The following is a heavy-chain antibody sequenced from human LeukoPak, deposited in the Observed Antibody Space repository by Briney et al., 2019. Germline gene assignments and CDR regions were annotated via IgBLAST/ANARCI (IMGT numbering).Heavy chain of an antibody. D-gene: IGHD3-10*01. CDR2: IYYSGST. CDR1: GGSISSGGYY. Sequence: SQTLSLTCTVSGGSISSGGYYWSWIRQHPGKGLEWIGYIYYSGSTNYNPSLKSRVTISVDTSKNQFSLKLSSVTAADTAVYYCASLYYYGSGSLASDYWGQGTLVTVSS. CDR3: ASLYYYGSGSLASDY. V-gene: IGHV4-61*08. J-gene: IGHJ4*02.